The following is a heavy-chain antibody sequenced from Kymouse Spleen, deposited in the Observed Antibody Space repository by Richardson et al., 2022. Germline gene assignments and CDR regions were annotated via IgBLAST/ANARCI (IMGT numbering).Heavy chain of an antibody. J-gene: IGHJ6*02. D-gene: IGHD4-23*01. CDR1: GFTFSSYG. Sequence: QVQLVESGGGVVQPGRSLRLSCAASGFTFSSYGMHWVRQAPGKGLEWVAVIWYDGSNKYYADSVKGRFTISRDNSKNTLYLQMNSLRAEDTAVYYCARERERATTVVTPYYYGMDVWGQGTTVTVSS. CDR2: IWYDGSNK. CDR3: ARERERATTVVTPYYYGMDV. V-gene: IGHV3-33*01.